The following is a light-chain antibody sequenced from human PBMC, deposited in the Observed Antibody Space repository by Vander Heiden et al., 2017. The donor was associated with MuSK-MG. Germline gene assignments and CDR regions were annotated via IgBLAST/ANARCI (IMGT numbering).Light chain of an antibody. CDR1: QSVSSSY. Sequence: EIVLTQSPGSLSLSPRERATLSCRASQSVSSSYLAWYQQKPGQAPRFLIYGTSSRATGIPDRFSGSGSGTDFTLTISRLEPEDFAVYYCQQYGSSPWTFGQGTKVELK. CDR2: GTS. V-gene: IGKV3-20*01. CDR3: QQYGSSPWT. J-gene: IGKJ1*01.